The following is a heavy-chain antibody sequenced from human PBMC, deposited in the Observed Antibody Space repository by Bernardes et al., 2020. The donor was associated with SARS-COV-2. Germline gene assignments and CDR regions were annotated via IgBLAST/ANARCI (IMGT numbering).Heavy chain of an antibody. CDR3: ARGINPAGLRAKLYNWFDP. Sequence: SETLSLTCAVYGGSFSGYYWSWIRQPPGKGLEWIGEINHSGSTNYNPSLKSRVTISVDTSKNQFSLKLSSVTAADTAVYYCARGINPAGLRAKLYNWFDPWGQGTLVTVSS. CDR2: INHSGST. CDR1: GGSFSGYY. V-gene: IGHV4-34*01. D-gene: IGHD6-19*01. J-gene: IGHJ5*02.